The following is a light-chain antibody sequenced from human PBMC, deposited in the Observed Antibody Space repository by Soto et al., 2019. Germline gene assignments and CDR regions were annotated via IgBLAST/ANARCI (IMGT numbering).Light chain of an antibody. V-gene: IGKV3-20*01. CDR1: QSVTSTY. CDR3: HQYGSAPWT. J-gene: IGKJ1*01. CDR2: RAS. Sequence: ENVLMQSLGTLSLSSGERETLPCRASQSVTSTYVAWYQQKPGQAPRLLIYRASSRATGIADRFSGSGSGTDFTLTIGRLEPEDSAVYYCHQYGSAPWTFGQGTKVEIK.